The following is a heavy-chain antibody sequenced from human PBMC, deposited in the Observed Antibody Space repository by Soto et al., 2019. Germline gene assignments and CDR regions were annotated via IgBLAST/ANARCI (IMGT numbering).Heavy chain of an antibody. J-gene: IGHJ6*02. CDR3: ARDQVDIVATMGHYYYAVDV. V-gene: IGHV4-31*03. CDR1: GGSISSGGYY. Sequence: SETLSLTCTVSGGSISSGGYYWSWIRQHPGKGLEWIGYIYYSGSTYYNPSLKSRVTISVDTSKNQFSLKLSSVTAADTAVYYCARDQVDIVATMGHYYYAVDVWGRGTTVTVSS. CDR2: IYYSGST. D-gene: IGHD5-12*01.